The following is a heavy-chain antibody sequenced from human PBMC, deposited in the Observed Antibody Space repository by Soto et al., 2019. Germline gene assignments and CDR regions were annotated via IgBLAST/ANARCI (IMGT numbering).Heavy chain of an antibody. J-gene: IGHJ6*02. CDR3: ARALAVAGTNTPAYGMDV. CDR1: GYTFTSYY. D-gene: IGHD6-19*01. V-gene: IGHV1-46*01. CDR2: INPSGGST. Sequence: ASVKVSCKASGYTFTSYYMHWVRQAPGQGLEWMGIINPSGGSTSYAQKFQGRVTMTRDTSTSTVYMELSSLRSEDTAVYYCARALAVAGTNTPAYGMDVWGQGTTVTVSS.